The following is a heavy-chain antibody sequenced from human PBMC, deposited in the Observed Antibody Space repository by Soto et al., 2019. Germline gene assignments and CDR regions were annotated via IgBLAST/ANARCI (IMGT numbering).Heavy chain of an antibody. CDR3: ARAHAPTLPFDY. V-gene: IGHV4-59*01. CDR2: IFHSGNA. J-gene: IGHJ4*01. Sequence: SETLSLTCTVSGGSIRNVYWSWIRQPPGKGLEWIGFIFHSGNAKYNPSLKSRVTISVDTSKNQFSLSLDSVTTADTAVYFCARAHAPTLPFDYWGQGTLVTVSS. CDR1: GGSIRNVY. D-gene: IGHD2-2*01.